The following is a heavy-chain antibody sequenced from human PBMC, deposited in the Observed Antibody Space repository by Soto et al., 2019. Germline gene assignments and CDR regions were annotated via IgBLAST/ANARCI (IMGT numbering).Heavy chain of an antibody. CDR2: IGGSGGSI. D-gene: IGHD2-15*01. CDR1: GFTFSSYA. Sequence: GGSLRLSCAASGFTFSSYAMTWVRQAPGKGLEWVSVIGGSGGSIYYADFVKGRFTIARDSSKNTLYLQMNSLRAEDTAVYYCAKEYCSGGTCYGAFDIWGQGTMVTVSS. CDR3: AKEYCSGGTCYGAFDI. J-gene: IGHJ3*02. V-gene: IGHV3-23*01.